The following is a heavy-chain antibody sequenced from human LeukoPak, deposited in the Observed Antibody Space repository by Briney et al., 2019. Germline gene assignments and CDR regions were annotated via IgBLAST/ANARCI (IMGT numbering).Heavy chain of an antibody. CDR1: GFTFSSYE. J-gene: IGHJ4*02. D-gene: IGHD6-13*01. Sequence: GGSLRLSCAASGFTFSSYEMNWVRQAPGKGLEWVSYISSSGSTIYYADSVKGRFTISRDNAKNSLYLQMNSLRAEDTALYYCARDREGSSWYGGLDYWGQGTLVTVSS. CDR2: ISSSGSTI. CDR3: ARDREGSSWYGGLDY. V-gene: IGHV3-48*03.